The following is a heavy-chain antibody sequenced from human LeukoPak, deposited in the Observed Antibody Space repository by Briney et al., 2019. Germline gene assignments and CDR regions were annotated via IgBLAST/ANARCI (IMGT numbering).Heavy chain of an antibody. V-gene: IGHV3-74*01. J-gene: IGHJ6*02. Sequence: GGSLRLSCAASGFTFSSYWMHWVRQAPGKGLVWVSRINGDGSSTTYADSVKGRFTFSRDNAKNTLYLQMNSLRAEDTAVYYCARDSPGSSRFYHYYGLDVWGQGTTVTVSS. CDR3: ARDSPGSSRFYHYYGLDV. D-gene: IGHD6-6*01. CDR1: GFTFSSYW. CDR2: INGDGSST.